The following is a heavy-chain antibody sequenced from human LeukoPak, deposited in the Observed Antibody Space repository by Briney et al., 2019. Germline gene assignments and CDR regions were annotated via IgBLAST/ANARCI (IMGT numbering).Heavy chain of an antibody. CDR3: AKDRGVVPAAPDY. D-gene: IGHD2-2*01. J-gene: IGHJ4*02. CDR2: ISWNSGSI. V-gene: IGHV3-9*01. Sequence: GGSLRLSCAASGFTFDDYAMHWVRQAPGKGLGWVSGISWNSGSIGYADSVKGRFTISRDNAKNSLYLQMNSLRAEDAALYYCAKDRGVVPAAPDYWGQGTLVTVSS. CDR1: GFTFDDYA.